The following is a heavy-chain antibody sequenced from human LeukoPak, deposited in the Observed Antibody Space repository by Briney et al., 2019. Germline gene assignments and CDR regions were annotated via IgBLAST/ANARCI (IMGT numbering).Heavy chain of an antibody. CDR2: IIPIFGTA. CDR1: GYTLTELS. J-gene: IGHJ4*02. D-gene: IGHD6-19*01. Sequence: ASVKVSCKVSGYTLTELSMHWVRQAPGQGLEWMGGIIPIFGTANYAQKFQGRVTITADESTSTAYMELSSLRSEDTAVYYCARGGSLAVAPHQYYFDYWGQGTLVTVSS. CDR3: ARGGSLAVAPHQYYFDY. V-gene: IGHV1-69*13.